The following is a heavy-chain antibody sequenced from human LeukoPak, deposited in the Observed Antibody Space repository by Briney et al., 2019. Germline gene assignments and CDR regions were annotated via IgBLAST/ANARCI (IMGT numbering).Heavy chain of an antibody. V-gene: IGHV3-23*01. CDR2: ISGSGGST. Sequence: PGGSLRLSCAASGFTFSSYAMSWVRQAPGKGLEWVSAISGSGGSTYYADSVKGRFTISRDNSKNTLYLQMNSLRAEDTAVYYCAKDQGYDILTGSTVNWFDPWGPRTLVTVSS. CDR3: AKDQGYDILTGSTVNWFDP. D-gene: IGHD3-9*01. J-gene: IGHJ5*02. CDR1: GFTFSSYA.